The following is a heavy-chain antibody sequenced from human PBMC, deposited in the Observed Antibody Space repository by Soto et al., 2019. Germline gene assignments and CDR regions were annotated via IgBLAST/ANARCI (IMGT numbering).Heavy chain of an antibody. CDR1: GYDLSRYV. CDR3: AKVGGVMILTNYYYFYAMDV. V-gene: IGHV3-23*01. J-gene: IGHJ6*02. CDR2: LGGTGGSS. D-gene: IGHD3-16*01. Sequence: GGSRRRSREAPGYDLSRYVMTWVRQAPWKGLEWVARLGGTGGSSHSADSLKGRFTISRDSSKNTLYLQMSSLRGEDTAVYFCAKVGGVMILTNYYYFYAMDVWGQGATVTVSS.